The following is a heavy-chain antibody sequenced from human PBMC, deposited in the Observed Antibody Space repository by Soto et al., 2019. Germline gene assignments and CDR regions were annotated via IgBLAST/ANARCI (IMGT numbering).Heavy chain of an antibody. CDR1: GFSFSSFA. Sequence: GGSLRLSCTVSGFSFSSFAMSWVRQAPGKGLEWISVISAAGANIYYADSVKGRFTISRDNSDNTLYLHMNGLGVDDTAEYYCAKSPKAAIRGHLHYWSQGVQVTVSS. CDR2: ISAAGANI. J-gene: IGHJ4*02. CDR3: AKSPKAAIRGHLHY. D-gene: IGHD2-15*01. V-gene: IGHV3-23*01.